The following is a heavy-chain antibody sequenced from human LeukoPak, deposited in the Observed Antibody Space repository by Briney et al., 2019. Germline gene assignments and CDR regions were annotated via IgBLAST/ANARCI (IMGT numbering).Heavy chain of an antibody. V-gene: IGHV5-51*01. Sequence: PGESLKISCKGSGYTFSNYWIGWVRQMPGKGLEWMGIIYPGDSDTRYSPSFQGQVTISADKSISTAYLQWSSLQASDTAMYYCAIHQTVSRGNWFDPWGQGTLVTVSS. D-gene: IGHD4-17*01. CDR2: IYPGDSDT. CDR3: AIHQTVSRGNWFDP. CDR1: GYTFSNYW. J-gene: IGHJ5*02.